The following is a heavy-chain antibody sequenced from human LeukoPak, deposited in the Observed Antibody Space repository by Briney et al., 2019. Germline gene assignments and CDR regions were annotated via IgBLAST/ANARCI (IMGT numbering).Heavy chain of an antibody. CDR3: ARVSIAVAHDAFDI. CDR2: ISAYNGNT. Sequence: ASVKVSCKASGGTFSSYGISWVRQAPGQGLEWMGWISAYNGNTNYAQKLQGRVTMTTDTSTSTAYMELRSLRSDDTAVYYCARVSIAVAHDAFDIWGQGTMVTVSS. J-gene: IGHJ3*02. V-gene: IGHV1-18*01. D-gene: IGHD6-19*01. CDR1: GGTFSSYG.